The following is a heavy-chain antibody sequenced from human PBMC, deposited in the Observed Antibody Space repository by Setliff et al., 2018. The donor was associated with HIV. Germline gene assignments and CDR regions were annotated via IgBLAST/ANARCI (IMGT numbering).Heavy chain of an antibody. V-gene: IGHV4-39*07. D-gene: IGHD5-18*01. CDR2: VYYSGST. J-gene: IGHJ4*02. CDR1: GGSISSGGPGYY. Sequence: ETLSLTCTVSGGSISSGGPGYYWGWVRQPPGGGLEWIGSVYYSGSTYYNPSLRSRVTISVDTSKNQFSLRLSSVTAADTAVYYCARDSGYSFGFNYFDYWGQGTLVTVSS. CDR3: ARDSGYSFGFNYFDY.